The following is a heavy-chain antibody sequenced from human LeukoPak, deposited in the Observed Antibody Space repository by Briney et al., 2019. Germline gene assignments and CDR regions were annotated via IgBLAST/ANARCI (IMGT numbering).Heavy chain of an antibody. CDR3: ARPGSSIAAADTHAFDI. CDR1: GYSFTSYW. CDR2: IYPGDSDT. J-gene: IGHJ3*02. Sequence: GESLKISCKGSGYSFTSYWIGWVRQMPGKGLEWMGIIYPGDSDTRYSPSFQGQVTISADKSISTAYLQWSSLKASDTAMYYCARPGSSIAAADTHAFDIWGQGTMVTVSS. V-gene: IGHV5-51*01. D-gene: IGHD6-13*01.